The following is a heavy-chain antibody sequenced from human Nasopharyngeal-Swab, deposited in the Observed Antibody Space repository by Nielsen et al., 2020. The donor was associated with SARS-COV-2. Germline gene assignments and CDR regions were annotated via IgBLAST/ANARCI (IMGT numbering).Heavy chain of an antibody. CDR2: IYYSGST. V-gene: IGHV4-30-4*01. Sequence: RQAPGKGLEWIGYIYYSGSTYYNPSLKSRVTISVDTSKNQFSLKLSSVTAADPAVYYCAREGNCSGGSCYSYFDYWGQGTLVTVSS. D-gene: IGHD2-15*01. J-gene: IGHJ4*02. CDR3: AREGNCSGGSCYSYFDY.